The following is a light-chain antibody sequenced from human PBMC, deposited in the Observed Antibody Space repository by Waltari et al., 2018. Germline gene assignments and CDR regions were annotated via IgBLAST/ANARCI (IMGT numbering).Light chain of an antibody. CDR3: YSRDNSGDHLRV. CDR1: SLRGYY. CDR2: GKT. Sequence: SSELTQDPAVSVALGQTVTITCQGDSLRGYYVSWYQQKPGQAPLLVIYGKTNLPSWIPDRFSCSISRNTASLTITGAQAEDEADYYCYSRDNSGDHLRVFGTGTKVTVL. V-gene: IGLV3-19*01. J-gene: IGLJ1*01.